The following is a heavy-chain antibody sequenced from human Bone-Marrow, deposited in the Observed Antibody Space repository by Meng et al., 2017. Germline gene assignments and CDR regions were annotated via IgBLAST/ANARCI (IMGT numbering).Heavy chain of an antibody. J-gene: IGHJ4*02. CDR1: GGSISSYY. V-gene: IGHV4-59*01. D-gene: IGHD3-10*01. CDR2: IYYSGST. Sequence: SETLSLTCTVSGGSISSYYWSWIRQPPGKGLEWIGYIYYSGSTNYNPSLKRRVTISIDTSKNQFSLKLTSVTAADTALYYCASTPAYYYGSGSYYYFDYWGQGTLVTVSS. CDR3: ASTPAYYYGSGSYYYFDY.